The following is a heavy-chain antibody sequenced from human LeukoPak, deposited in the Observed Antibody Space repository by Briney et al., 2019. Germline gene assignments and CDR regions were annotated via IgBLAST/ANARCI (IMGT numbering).Heavy chain of an antibody. V-gene: IGHV3-30*03. D-gene: IGHD3-10*01. CDR1: GFTFSSYG. CDR3: AIRGVFDY. Sequence: PGGSLRLSCAAPGFTFSSYGMHWVRQAPGKGLEWVAVISYDGSNKYYADSVKGRFTISRDNSKNTLYLQMNSLRAEDTAVYYCAIRGVFDYWGQGTLVTVSS. J-gene: IGHJ4*02. CDR2: ISYDGSNK.